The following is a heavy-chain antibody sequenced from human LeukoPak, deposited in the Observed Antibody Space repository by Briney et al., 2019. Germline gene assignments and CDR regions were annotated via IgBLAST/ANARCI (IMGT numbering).Heavy chain of an antibody. J-gene: IGHJ4*02. CDR2: ISAYNGNT. CDR3: AASSGIDEPNDY. CDR1: GYTFTSYG. Sequence: GASVKVSCKASGYTFTSYGISWVRQAPGQGLEWMGWISAYNGNTNYAQKLQGRVTITADESTSTAYMELSSLRSEDTAVYYCAASSGIDEPNDYWDQGTLVTVSS. V-gene: IGHV1-18*01.